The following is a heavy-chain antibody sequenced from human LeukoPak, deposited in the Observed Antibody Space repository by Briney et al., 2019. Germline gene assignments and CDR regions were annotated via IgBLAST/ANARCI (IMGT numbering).Heavy chain of an antibody. CDR1: GGSIGSGSYY. Sequence: SETLSLTCTVSGGSIGSGSYYWSWIRQPAGKGLEWIGRIYTSGSTNYNPSLKSRVTISVDTSKNQFSLKLSSVTAADTAVYYCARGGYDSSGYYDIYYFDYWGQGTLVTVSS. V-gene: IGHV4-61*02. J-gene: IGHJ4*02. CDR3: ARGGYDSSGYYDIYYFDY. D-gene: IGHD3-22*01. CDR2: IYTSGST.